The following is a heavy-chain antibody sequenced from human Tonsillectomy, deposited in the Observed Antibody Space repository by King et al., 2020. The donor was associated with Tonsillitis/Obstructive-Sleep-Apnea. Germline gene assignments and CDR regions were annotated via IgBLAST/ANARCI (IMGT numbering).Heavy chain of an antibody. CDR1: GFSLSNGKMG. Sequence: TLKESGPALVKPTETLTLTCTVSGFSLSNGKMGVSWIRQPPGKALEWLAHIFSNDEKSYITSLKSRLTISKDTSKSQVVLTMTNMDPVDTATYYCARTLRVRGFLEWFPNWGQGTLVTVSS. J-gene: IGHJ4*02. CDR3: ARTLRVRGFLEWFPN. D-gene: IGHD3-3*01. V-gene: IGHV2-26*01. CDR2: IFSNDEK.